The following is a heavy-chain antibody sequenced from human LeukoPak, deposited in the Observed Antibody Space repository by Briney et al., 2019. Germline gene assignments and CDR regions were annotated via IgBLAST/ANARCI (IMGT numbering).Heavy chain of an antibody. D-gene: IGHD3-22*01. CDR3: AKDQEYYYDSSGYWVY. V-gene: IGHV3-74*01. J-gene: IGHJ4*02. CDR2: INTDGSGT. Sequence: GGSLRLSCAASGFTFSSHWMHWVRQAPGKGLVWVSRINTDGSGTDYADSVKGRFTISRDNAKNTLYLQMNSLRAEDTAVYYCAKDQEYYYDSSGYWVYWGQGTLVTVSS. CDR1: GFTFSSHW.